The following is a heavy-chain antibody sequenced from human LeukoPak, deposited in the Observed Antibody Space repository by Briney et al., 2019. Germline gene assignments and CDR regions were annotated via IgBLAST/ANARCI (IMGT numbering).Heavy chain of an antibody. CDR1: GYTFTGYY. V-gene: IGHV1-2*02. Sequence: ASVKVSCKASGYTFTGYYMHWVRQAPGQGLEWMGWINPNSGGTNYAQKFQGRVTMTRDTSISTAYMELSRLRSDDTAVYYCARGPYDILTGYPNWFGPWGQGTLVTVSS. CDR2: INPNSGGT. J-gene: IGHJ5*02. D-gene: IGHD3-9*01. CDR3: ARGPYDILTGYPNWFGP.